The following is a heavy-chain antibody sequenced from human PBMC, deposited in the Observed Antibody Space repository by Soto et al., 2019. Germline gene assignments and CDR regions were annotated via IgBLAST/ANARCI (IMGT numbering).Heavy chain of an antibody. Sequence: EVQLVESGGGLVQPGGSLRLSCAGSAFTFSSYWMHWVRQAPGKGLVWVSRINMDGTTTNYADSVRGRFTISRDNAKNTVYLQMNSLRAEETAVYYCAAVTFGDYIHSYWGQGALVTVSS. J-gene: IGHJ4*02. CDR1: AFTFSSYW. V-gene: IGHV3-74*01. CDR3: AAVTFGDYIHSY. CDR2: INMDGTTT. D-gene: IGHD4-17*01.